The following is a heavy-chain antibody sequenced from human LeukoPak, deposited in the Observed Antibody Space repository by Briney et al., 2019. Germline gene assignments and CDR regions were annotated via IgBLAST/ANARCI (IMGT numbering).Heavy chain of an antibody. CDR2: IYTSGST. D-gene: IGHD3-9*01. CDR1: GGSISSSSYY. V-gene: IGHV4-39*07. J-gene: IGHJ4*02. Sequence: SETLSLTCTVSGGSISSSSYYWGWIRQPPGKGLEWIGSIYTSGSTNYNPSLKSRVTISVDTSKNQFSLKLSSVTAADTAVYYCARDRLGIGVDYWGQGTLVTVSS. CDR3: ARDRLGIGVDY.